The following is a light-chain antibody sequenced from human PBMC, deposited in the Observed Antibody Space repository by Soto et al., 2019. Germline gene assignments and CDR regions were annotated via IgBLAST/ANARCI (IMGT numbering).Light chain of an antibody. CDR1: QGIRTD. J-gene: IGKJ1*01. CDR3: LQDDSYIQS. V-gene: IGKV1-6*01. Sequence: AIQMTQSPSSLSASVGDRVTISCRASQGIRTDLSWYQQKPGKAPKVLIYAASTLQSGVPSRFSGSGSGTDFTITISSLQPEDFATYYCLQDDSYIQSFGQGTKVEIK. CDR2: AAS.